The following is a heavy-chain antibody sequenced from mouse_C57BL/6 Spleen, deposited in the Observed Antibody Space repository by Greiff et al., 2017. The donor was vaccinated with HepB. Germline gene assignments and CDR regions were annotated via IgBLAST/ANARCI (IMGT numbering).Heavy chain of an antibody. CDR3: AGANCDGGFAY. V-gene: IGHV1-61*01. CDR2: IYPSDSET. D-gene: IGHD4-1*01. CDR1: GYTFTSYW. J-gene: IGHJ3*01. Sequence: QVQLQQPGAELVRPGSSVKLSCKASGYTFTSYWMDWVKQRPGQGLEWIGNIYPSDSETHYNQKFKDKATLTVDKSSSTAYMQLSSLTSEDSAVYSCAGANCDGGFAYWGQGTLVTVSA.